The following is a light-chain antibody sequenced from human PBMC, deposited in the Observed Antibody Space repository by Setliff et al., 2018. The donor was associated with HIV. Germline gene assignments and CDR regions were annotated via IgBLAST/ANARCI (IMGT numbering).Light chain of an antibody. J-gene: IGLJ2*01. CDR3: SSYTSSITHVV. CDR1: SSDVGSYNF. Sequence: QSALTQPASVSGSPGQSITISCTGTSSDVGSYNFVSWYQQHPGEAPKLMIYEVSKRPSGVSNRFSGSKSGNTASLTISGLQAEDEAEYHCSSYTSSITHVVFGGGTKVTVL. CDR2: EVS. V-gene: IGLV2-14*02.